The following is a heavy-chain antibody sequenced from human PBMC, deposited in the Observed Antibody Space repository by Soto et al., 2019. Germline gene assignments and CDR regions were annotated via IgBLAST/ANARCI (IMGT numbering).Heavy chain of an antibody. Sequence: GASVKVSCKASGYTFTSFGIGWVRQAPGQGLEYMGWITVYNGNTNYAQKFQDRVTMTTDTSTSTAYMELRSLISDDTAVYYCARWLQLRPLDYWGQGTLVTVS. D-gene: IGHD5-12*01. CDR3: ARWLQLRPLDY. CDR2: ITVYNGNT. CDR1: GYTFTSFG. V-gene: IGHV1-18*01. J-gene: IGHJ4*02.